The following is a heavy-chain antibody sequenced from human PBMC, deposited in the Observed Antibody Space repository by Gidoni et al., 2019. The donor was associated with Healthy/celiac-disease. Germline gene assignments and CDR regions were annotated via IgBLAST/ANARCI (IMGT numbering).Heavy chain of an antibody. J-gene: IGHJ4*02. V-gene: IGHV4-39*01. CDR2: IYYSGST. Sequence: QLQLQESGPGLVKPSETLSLTCTVSVGSISSSSYYWGWIRQPPGKGLEWIGSIYYSGSTYYNPSLKSRVTISVDTSKNQFSLKLSSVTAADTAVYYCARLTRIQLWLRGEFFDYWGQGTLVTVSS. CDR1: VGSISSSSYY. CDR3: ARLTRIQLWLRGEFFDY. D-gene: IGHD5-18*01.